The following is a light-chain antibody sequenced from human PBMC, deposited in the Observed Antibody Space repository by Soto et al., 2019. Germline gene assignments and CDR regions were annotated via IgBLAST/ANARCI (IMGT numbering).Light chain of an antibody. V-gene: IGKV3-15*01. J-gene: IGKJ5*01. CDR1: QSVSSN. CDR3: QQYNKWSPIT. CDR2: GAS. Sequence: EIVMTQSPATLSVSPGERATLSCRAGQSVSSNLAWYQQKPGQAPRLLIYGASTRATGIPARFSGSGSGTEFTLTISSLQSEDFAVYYCQQYNKWSPITFGQGTRLGIK.